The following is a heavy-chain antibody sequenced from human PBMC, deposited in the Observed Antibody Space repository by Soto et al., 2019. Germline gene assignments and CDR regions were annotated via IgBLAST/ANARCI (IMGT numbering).Heavy chain of an antibody. CDR2: INHSGST. CDR1: GGSFSGYY. V-gene: IGHV4-34*01. Sequence: PSETLSLTCAVYGGSFSGYYWSWIRQPPGKGLEWIGEINHSGSTNYNPSLKSRATISVDTSKNQFSLKLSSVTAADTAVYHCARQKRGGYCSGGSCHPHWYFDLWGRGTLVTVS. J-gene: IGHJ2*01. CDR3: ARQKRGGYCSGGSCHPHWYFDL. D-gene: IGHD2-15*01.